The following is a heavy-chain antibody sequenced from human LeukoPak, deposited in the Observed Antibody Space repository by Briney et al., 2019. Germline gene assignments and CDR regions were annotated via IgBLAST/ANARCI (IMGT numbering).Heavy chain of an antibody. CDR2: ISSSSSYI. V-gene: IGHV3-21*01. Sequence: PGGSLRLSCAASGFTFSSYSMTWVRQAPGKGLEWVSSISSSSSYIYYADSVKGRFTISRDNAKNTLYLQMNRLKVEDTAVYYCTRVFVGDEYSSSGYWGQGTLVTVSS. D-gene: IGHD6-13*01. J-gene: IGHJ4*02. CDR1: GFTFSSYS. CDR3: TRVFVGDEYSSSGY.